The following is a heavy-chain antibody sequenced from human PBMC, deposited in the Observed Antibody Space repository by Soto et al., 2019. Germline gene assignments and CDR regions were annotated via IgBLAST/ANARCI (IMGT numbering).Heavy chain of an antibody. J-gene: IGHJ6*02. D-gene: IGHD1-7*01. CDR1: GGTFSSYA. Sequence: SVKVSCKASGGTFSSYASSWVRQAPGQGREGMGGSIPIFGTANYAQKFQGRVTITADESTSTAYMELSSLRSEDTAVYYCAREMYNWNYGRGYYYYYGMDVWGQGTTVTVSS. CDR2: SIPIFGTA. V-gene: IGHV1-69*13. CDR3: AREMYNWNYGRGYYYYYGMDV.